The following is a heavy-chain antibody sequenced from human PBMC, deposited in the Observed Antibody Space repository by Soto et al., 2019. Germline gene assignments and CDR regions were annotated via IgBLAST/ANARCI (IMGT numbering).Heavy chain of an antibody. D-gene: IGHD3-3*01. CDR1: GFTFSDYY. V-gene: IGHV3-11*01. Sequence: GGSLRLSCAASGFTFSDYYMSWIRQAPGKGLEWVSYISSSGSTTYYADSVKGRFSISRDNAKNSLYLQMNSLRAEDTAVYYCARTGFWSGPRGMDVWGQGTTVTVSS. CDR2: ISSSGSTT. CDR3: ARTGFWSGPRGMDV. J-gene: IGHJ6*02.